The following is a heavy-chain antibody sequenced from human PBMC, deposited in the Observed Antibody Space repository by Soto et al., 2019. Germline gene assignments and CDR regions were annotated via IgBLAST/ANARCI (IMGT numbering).Heavy chain of an antibody. D-gene: IGHD3-22*01. Sequence: QVQLVQSGAEVKKPGSSVKVSCKASGGTFSSYAISWVRQAPGQGLEWMGGIIPIFGTANYAQKFQGRVTITADEATSTAYMELSSLRSEDTAVYYGASSPNYYDSSGYNFQHWGQGTLVTVSS. CDR1: GGTFSSYA. CDR3: ASSPNYYDSSGYNFQH. V-gene: IGHV1-69*12. J-gene: IGHJ1*01. CDR2: IIPIFGTA.